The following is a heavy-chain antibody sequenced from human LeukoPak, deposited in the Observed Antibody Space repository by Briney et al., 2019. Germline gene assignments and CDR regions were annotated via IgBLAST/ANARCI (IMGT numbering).Heavy chain of an antibody. CDR3: ARDLGYSGYDPDY. D-gene: IGHD5-12*01. CDR2: IYYSGST. J-gene: IGHJ4*02. V-gene: IGHV4-39*02. CDR1: GGSISSSSYY. Sequence: SETLSLTCTVSGGSISSSSYYWGWIRQPPGKGLEWIGSIYYSGSTYYNPSLKSRVTISVDTSKNQFSLKLSSVTAADTAVYYCARDLGYSGYDPDYWGQGTLVTVSS.